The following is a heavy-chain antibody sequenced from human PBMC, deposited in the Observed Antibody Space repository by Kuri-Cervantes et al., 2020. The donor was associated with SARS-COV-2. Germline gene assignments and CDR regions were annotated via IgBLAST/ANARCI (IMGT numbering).Heavy chain of an antibody. J-gene: IGHJ3*02. CDR1: GFTFSSYG. D-gene: IGHD5-24*01. CDR3: AKPEERWLQIVDAFDI. CDR2: IRYDGNIK. V-gene: IGHV3-30*02. Sequence: LSLTCAASGFTFSSYGMHWVRQAPGKGLEWVAFIRYDGNIKSYSDSVKGRFTVSRDNSKNTLYLQMNSLRAEDTAVYYCAKPEERWLQIVDAFDIWGQGTMVTVSS.